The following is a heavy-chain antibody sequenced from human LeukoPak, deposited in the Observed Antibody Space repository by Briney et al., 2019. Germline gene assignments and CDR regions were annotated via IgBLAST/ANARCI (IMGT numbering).Heavy chain of an antibody. CDR3: ARLSISPYYYDSSGYYLDY. CDR2: IYYSGST. CDR1: GGSISSGDYY. Sequence: SETLSLTCTVSGGSISSGDYYWSWIRQPPGKGLEWIGYIYYSGSTYYNPSLKSQVTISVDTSKNQFSLKLSSVTAADTAVYYCARLSISPYYYDSSGYYLDYWGQGTLVTVSS. J-gene: IGHJ4*02. V-gene: IGHV4-30-4*08. D-gene: IGHD3-22*01.